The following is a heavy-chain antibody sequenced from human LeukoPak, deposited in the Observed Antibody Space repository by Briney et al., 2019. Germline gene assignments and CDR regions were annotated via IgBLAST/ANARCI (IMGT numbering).Heavy chain of an antibody. V-gene: IGHV3-48*01. D-gene: IGHD1-14*01. CDR2: ISSSSSTI. J-gene: IGHJ6*03. CDR1: GFTFSSYN. CDR3: ARVGPWVNPDYYYYYMDV. Sequence: GGSLRLSCAASGFTFSSYNMNWVRQAPGKGLEWVSYISSSSSTIYYADSVKGRFTISRDNAKNSVHLQMNSLRAEDTAVYYCARVGPWVNPDYYYYYMDVWGKGTTVTVSS.